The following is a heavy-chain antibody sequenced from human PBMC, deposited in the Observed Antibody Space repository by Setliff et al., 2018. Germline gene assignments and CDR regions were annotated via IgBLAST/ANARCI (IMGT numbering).Heavy chain of an antibody. J-gene: IGHJ5*01. CDR3: ARDGGTGDSGTYFNIGFDS. CDR1: GYTFTGYY. V-gene: IGHV1-2*04. Sequence: ASVKVSCKASGYTFTGYYMHWVRQAPGQGLEWMGWINPNSGGTNYAQKFQGWVTMTRDTSISTAYMELSRLRSDDTAVYYCARDGGTGDSGTYFNIGFDSWGQGTQVTVSS. CDR2: INPNSGGT. D-gene: IGHD3-10*01.